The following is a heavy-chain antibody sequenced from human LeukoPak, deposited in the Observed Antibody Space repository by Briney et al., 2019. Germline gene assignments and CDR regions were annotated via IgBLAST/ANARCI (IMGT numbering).Heavy chain of an antibody. Sequence: SQTLSLTCTVSRGSVSRVGYYWSWIRQHPGKGLEWIAYIYNSGSAYFNPSLKSRGTISVDTSTNQFSLKLTSMTAADTDVYYCARGPERDPVHFDYWGQGNLVTVSS. V-gene: IGHV4-31*03. CDR1: RGSVSRVGYY. CDR2: IYNSGSA. CDR3: ARGPERDPVHFDY. J-gene: IGHJ4*02. D-gene: IGHD1-1*01.